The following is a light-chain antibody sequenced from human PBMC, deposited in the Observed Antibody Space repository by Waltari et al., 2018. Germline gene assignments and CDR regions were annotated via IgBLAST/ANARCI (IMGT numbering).Light chain of an antibody. V-gene: IGLV3-1*01. CDR1: KLGDKY. J-gene: IGLJ2*01. CDR3: QAWDNSTYVV. CDR2: QDR. Sequence: SYELTQPPSVSVSPGQTASITCSGDKLGDKYACWYQQKPGQSPVVVIYQDRKRPSGIPERFSGSRSGNTATLTISGTQAMDEADYYCQAWDNSTYVVFGGGTKLTVL.